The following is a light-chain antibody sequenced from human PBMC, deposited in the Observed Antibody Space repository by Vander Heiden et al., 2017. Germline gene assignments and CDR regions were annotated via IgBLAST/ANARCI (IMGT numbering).Light chain of an antibody. CDR1: SGHSSRP. Sequence: QLVLTQSPSASASLGTSVKLTCTPSSGHSSRPNAWHQQQSEKGPRYLMKVNSDGSHSKGDGIPDRFSGSSSGAERYLSISSLQSEDEADYYCQTWGDGIRVFGTGTKVTVL. V-gene: IGLV4-69*01. J-gene: IGLJ1*01. CDR3: QTWGDGIRV. CDR2: VNSDGSH.